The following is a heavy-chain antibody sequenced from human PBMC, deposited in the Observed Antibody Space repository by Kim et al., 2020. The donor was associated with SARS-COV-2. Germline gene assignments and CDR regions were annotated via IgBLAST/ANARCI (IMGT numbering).Heavy chain of an antibody. J-gene: IGHJ4*02. CDR3: AKGKITMVRGLNDY. Sequence: EDSVKGRFTISRDKSKNTLYLQMNSLRAEDTAVYYCAKGKITMVRGLNDYWGQGTLVTVSS. V-gene: IGHV3-23*01. D-gene: IGHD3-10*01.